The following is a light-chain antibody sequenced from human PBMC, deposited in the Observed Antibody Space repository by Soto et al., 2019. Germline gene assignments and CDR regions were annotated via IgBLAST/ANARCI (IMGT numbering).Light chain of an antibody. V-gene: IGKV1-5*03. CDR3: QQYSTYPYT. CDR1: QGISKY. J-gene: IGKJ2*01. Sequence: DIQMTQSPSTLSASVGDSVTITCRASQGISKYLAWYHQKPGKAPKLLIYRASTLESGVPSRFSGRGSATDFTLSISSLQPDDFAPYYCQQYSTYPYTVGQGTKLEIK. CDR2: RAS.